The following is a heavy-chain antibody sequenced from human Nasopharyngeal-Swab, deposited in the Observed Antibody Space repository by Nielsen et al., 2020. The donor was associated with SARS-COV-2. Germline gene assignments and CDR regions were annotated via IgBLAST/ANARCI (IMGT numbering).Heavy chain of an antibody. CDR1: GCSFPSYW. CDR3: ARCGGDCYHDAFDI. Sequence: GESLKISCKGSGCSFPSYWLGWVRQMPGKGLEWMGIIYPGDSDTRYSPSFQGQVTISADKSIRTAYLQWSSLKASDTAMYYCARCGGDCYHDAFDIWGQGTMVTVSS. D-gene: IGHD2-21*02. J-gene: IGHJ3*02. CDR2: IYPGDSDT. V-gene: IGHV5-51*01.